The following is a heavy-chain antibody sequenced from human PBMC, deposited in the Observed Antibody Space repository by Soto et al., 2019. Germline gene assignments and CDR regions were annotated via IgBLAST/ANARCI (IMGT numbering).Heavy chain of an antibody. CDR3: ARHYCSGGSCTWYFDS. D-gene: IGHD2-15*01. V-gene: IGHV4-39*01. CDR1: GGSISSSSYF. J-gene: IGHJ4*02. CDR2: FYNSGST. Sequence: QLQLQESGPGLVKPSETLSLTCTISGGSISSSSYFWGWIRQPPGKGLEWIGSFYNSGSTYYKPSLKSRVTISVDTSKIQFSLKLSSVTAADTAVYHCARHYCSGGSCTWYFDSWGQGTLVTVSS.